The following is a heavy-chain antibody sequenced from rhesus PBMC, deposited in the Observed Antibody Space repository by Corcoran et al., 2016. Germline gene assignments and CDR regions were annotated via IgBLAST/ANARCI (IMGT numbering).Heavy chain of an antibody. J-gene: IGHJ4*01. D-gene: IGHD6-25*01. CDR3: ARDRFRGSWGL. V-gene: IGHV4-169*02. CDR2: IYGSGSST. Sequence: QLQLQESGPGLVKPSETLSLTCAVSGGSISSSYWRWIRQAPGKGLEWIGYIYGSGSSTNYNPSLKSRFTLSVDTSKNQLSLKLSSLTAADTAVYYCARDRFRGSWGLWGQGVLVTVSS. CDR1: GGSISSSY.